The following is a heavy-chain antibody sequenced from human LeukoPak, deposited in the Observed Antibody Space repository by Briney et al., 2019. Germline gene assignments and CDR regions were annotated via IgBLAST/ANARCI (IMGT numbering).Heavy chain of an antibody. Sequence: SETLSLTCTVSGGSISYYYWSWIRQPPGKGLEWIGYIYYSGSTNYNPSLKRRVTISVDTSKNQFSLKLSSVTAADTAVYYCARHSGSYYYFDYWGQGTLVTVSS. J-gene: IGHJ4*02. CDR3: ARHSGSYYYFDY. V-gene: IGHV4-59*08. D-gene: IGHD1-26*01. CDR2: IYYSGST. CDR1: GGSISYYY.